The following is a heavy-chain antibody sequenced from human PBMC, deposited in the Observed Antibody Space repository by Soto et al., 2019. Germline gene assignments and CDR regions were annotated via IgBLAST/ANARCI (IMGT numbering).Heavy chain of an antibody. Sequence: ATCTRSFTVSGDSISTYYWSWIAQPAGKVLEWIVYFYYNGNTNYNPSLKSRLTISVDTYKNQFSLRLSSVTAADTAVYYCARGRDITAARGITWFDPWGQGTQVTV. CDR1: GDSISTYY. CDR2: FYYNGNT. D-gene: IGHD6-13*01. CDR3: ARGRDITAARGITWFDP. J-gene: IGHJ5*02. V-gene: IGHV4-59*01.